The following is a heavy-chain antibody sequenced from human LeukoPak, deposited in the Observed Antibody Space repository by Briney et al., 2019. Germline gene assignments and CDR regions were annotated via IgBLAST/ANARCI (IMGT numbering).Heavy chain of an antibody. CDR2: INPNSGGT. V-gene: IGHV1-2*02. Sequence: GASVKVSWKASEYTFTGYYIHWVRQAPGQGLEWMGWINPNSGGTNYAQKFQGRVTMTRDTSISTAYMELSRLRSDDTAVYYCAREYCSSTSCSNWFDPWGQGTLVTVSS. CDR3: AREYCSSTSCSNWFDP. J-gene: IGHJ5*02. D-gene: IGHD2-2*01. CDR1: EYTFTGYY.